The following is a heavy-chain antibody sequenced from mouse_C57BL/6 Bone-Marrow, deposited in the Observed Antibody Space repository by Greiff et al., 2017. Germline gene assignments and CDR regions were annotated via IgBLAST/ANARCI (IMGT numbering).Heavy chain of an antibody. Sequence: VMLVESGPGLVQPSQSLSITCTVSGFSLTSYGVHWVRQSPGKGLEWLGVIWSGGSTDYNAAFISRLSISKDNSKSQVFFKMNSLQADDTAIYYCARKMFGSSYNAMDYWGQGTSVTVSS. CDR3: ARKMFGSSYNAMDY. CDR2: IWSGGST. V-gene: IGHV2-2*01. J-gene: IGHJ4*01. D-gene: IGHD1-1*01. CDR1: GFSLTSYG.